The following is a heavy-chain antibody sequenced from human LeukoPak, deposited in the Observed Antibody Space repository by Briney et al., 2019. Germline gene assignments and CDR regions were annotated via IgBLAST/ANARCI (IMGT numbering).Heavy chain of an antibody. CDR1: GGSLSSSTYY. CDR2: IYYSGST. CDR3: ARGGSCSSTSCYTGGFYYYYMDV. D-gene: IGHD2-2*02. J-gene: IGHJ6*03. V-gene: IGHV4-39*07. Sequence: SETLSLTCTASGGSLSSSTYYWDWIRQPPGKGLEWIGSIYYSGSTYYNPSLKSRVTISVDTSKDQFSLRLTSVTAADTAVYYCARGGSCSSTSCYTGGFYYYYMDVWGKGTTVTVSS.